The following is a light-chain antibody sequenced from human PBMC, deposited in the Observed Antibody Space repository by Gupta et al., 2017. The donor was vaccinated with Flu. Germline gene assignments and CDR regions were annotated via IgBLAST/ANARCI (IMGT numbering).Light chain of an antibody. CDR1: QTISSGY. CDR2: GAS. V-gene: IGKV3-20*01. J-gene: IGKJ4*01. Sequence: ERATLSCRASQTISSGYLAWYQQKPGQAPRLLIYGASSGAPGIPDRFSGRGSGTDFSLTISRLEPEDFAVYYCQQYGSSPLTFGGGTKVEIK. CDR3: QQYGSSPLT.